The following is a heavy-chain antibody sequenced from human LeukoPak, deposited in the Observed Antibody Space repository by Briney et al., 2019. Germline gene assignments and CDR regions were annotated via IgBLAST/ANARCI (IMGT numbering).Heavy chain of an antibody. J-gene: IGHJ4*02. D-gene: IGHD2-15*01. Sequence: GASVKVSCKVSGYTLTELSMHWVRQAPGKGLEWMGGFDPEDGETIYAQKFQGRVTMTEDTSTDTAYMELSSLRSEDTAVYYCATDRDCSGGSCLEFDYWGQGTLVTVSS. CDR3: ATDRDCSGGSCLEFDY. V-gene: IGHV1-24*01. CDR1: GYTLTELS. CDR2: FDPEDGET.